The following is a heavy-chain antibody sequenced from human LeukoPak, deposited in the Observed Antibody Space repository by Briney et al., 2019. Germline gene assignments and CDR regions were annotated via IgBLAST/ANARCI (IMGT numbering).Heavy chain of an antibody. D-gene: IGHD3-22*01. Sequence: SGGSLRLSCAASGFTFSSYSMNWVRQAPGKGLEWVSSISSSSSYIYYADSVKGRFTISRDNAKNSLYLQMNSLRAEDTAVYYCARDLLYYDSSSYVDYWGQGTLVTVSS. CDR1: GFTFSSYS. CDR2: ISSSSSYI. V-gene: IGHV3-21*01. CDR3: ARDLLYYDSSSYVDY. J-gene: IGHJ4*02.